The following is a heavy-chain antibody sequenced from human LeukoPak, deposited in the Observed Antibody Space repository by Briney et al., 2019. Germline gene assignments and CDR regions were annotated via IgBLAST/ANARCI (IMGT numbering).Heavy chain of an antibody. Sequence: GGSLRLSCAASGFTFSSYAMHWVRQAPGKGLEWEAVISYDGSNKYYADSVKGRFTISRDNSKSTLYLQVNSLRAEDTAVCYCARGYDFWSPGYWGQGTLVTVSS. D-gene: IGHD3-3*01. CDR2: ISYDGSNK. J-gene: IGHJ4*02. V-gene: IGHV3-30-3*01. CDR1: GFTFSSYA. CDR3: ARGYDFWSPGY.